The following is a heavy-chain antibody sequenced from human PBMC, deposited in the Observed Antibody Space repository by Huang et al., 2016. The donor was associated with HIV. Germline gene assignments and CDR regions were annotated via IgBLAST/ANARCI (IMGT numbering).Heavy chain of an antibody. V-gene: IGHV1-2*02. CDR2: INPDSGGT. J-gene: IGHJ5*02. CDR1: GYTFIGYY. Sequence: QVQLVPSGAEVKKPGASVKVSCKASGYTFIGYYLHWVRQAPGQGLEWGGWINPDSGGTNYAQEFQGRVSMTRDTSISTAYMELSRLRSDDTAVYYCARDPTITRTNWFDPWGQGTLVTVSS. D-gene: IGHD4-4*01. CDR3: ARDPTITRTNWFDP.